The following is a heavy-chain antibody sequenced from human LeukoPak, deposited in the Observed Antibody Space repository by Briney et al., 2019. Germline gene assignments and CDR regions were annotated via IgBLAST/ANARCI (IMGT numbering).Heavy chain of an antibody. CDR2: IKRKTDGGTT. D-gene: IGHD1-1*01. J-gene: IGHJ4*02. CDR3: SWELDGSFGRRLEN. V-gene: IGHV3-15*01. CDR1: GLTVSNAW. Sequence: VGSLRLSCAASGLTVSNAWMHWIRQAPGKGLEWVGRIKRKTDGGTTDYSAPVKGRFTISRDDSENTLYLQMNSLKIEDTAVYFCSWELDGSFGRRLENWGQGTLVTVAS.